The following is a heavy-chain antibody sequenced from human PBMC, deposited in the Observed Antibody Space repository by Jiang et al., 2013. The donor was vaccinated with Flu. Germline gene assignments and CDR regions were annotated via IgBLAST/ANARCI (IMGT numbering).Heavy chain of an antibody. CDR3: ARIAKTQLWLREGSGAFDI. Sequence: GLVKPSETLSLTCTVSGASISSYYWSWIRQPPGKGLEWIGFIYYSGNTNYNPSLKSRVTMSADTSNDQFSLKLTSVGAADTAVYYCARIAKTQLWLREGSGAFDIWGQGTMVTVSS. V-gene: IGHV4-59*01. J-gene: IGHJ3*02. CDR2: IYYSGNT. D-gene: IGHD5-18*01. CDR1: GASISSYY.